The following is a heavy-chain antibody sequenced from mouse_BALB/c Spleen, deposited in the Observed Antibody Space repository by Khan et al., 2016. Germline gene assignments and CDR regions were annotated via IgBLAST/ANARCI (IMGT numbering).Heavy chain of an antibody. V-gene: IGHV3-2*02. CDR2: IIYSGST. CDR3: GRHQLAEWFLDV. D-gene: IGHD4-1*02. CDR1: GYSITSDYA. Sequence: EVQLQEPGPGLVKPSQSLSLTCTVTGYSITSDYAWNWIRQFPGNKLEWMGYIIYSGSTSYNPSLKSRISITRDSSKNQFFLQLNSVTPEDTATWFCGRHQLAEWFLDVWGAGTTVTVSS. J-gene: IGHJ1*01.